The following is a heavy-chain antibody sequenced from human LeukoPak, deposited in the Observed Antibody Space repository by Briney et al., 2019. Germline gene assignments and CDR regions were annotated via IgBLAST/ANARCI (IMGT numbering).Heavy chain of an antibody. CDR2: INSNSGGT. V-gene: IGHV1-2*06. D-gene: IGHD3-3*01. J-gene: IGHJ6*03. Sequence: ASVKVSCKASGYTFTGYYMHWVRQAPGQGLEWMGRINSNSGGTNYAQKFQGRVTMTRDTFISTAYMELSRLRSDDTAVYYCARALRFLEWWEDYYYMDVWGKGTTVTVSS. CDR3: ARALRFLEWWEDYYYMDV. CDR1: GYTFTGYY.